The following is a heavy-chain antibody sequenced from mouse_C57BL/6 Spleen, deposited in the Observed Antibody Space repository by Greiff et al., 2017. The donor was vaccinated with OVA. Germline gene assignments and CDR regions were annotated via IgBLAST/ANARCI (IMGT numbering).Heavy chain of an antibody. CDR2: ISYDGSN. Sequence: EVKLMESGPGLVKPSQSLSLTCSVTGYSITSGYYWNWIRQFPGNKLEWMGYISYDGSNNYNPSLKNRISITRDTSKNQFFLKLNSVTTEDTATYYCARLLLGAYWGQGTLVTVSA. CDR1: GYSITSGYY. CDR3: ARLLLGAY. V-gene: IGHV3-6*01. J-gene: IGHJ3*01. D-gene: IGHD1-1*01.